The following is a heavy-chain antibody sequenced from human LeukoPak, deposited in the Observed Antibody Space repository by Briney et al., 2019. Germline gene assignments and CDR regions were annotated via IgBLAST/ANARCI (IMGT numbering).Heavy chain of an antibody. Sequence: SETLSLTCTVSGGSISSYYWSWIRQPAGKGLEWIGRIYTSGSTNYNPSLKSRVTMSVDTSKNQFSLKLSSVTAADTAVYYCARVVLEPTARVGYYYYMDVWGKGTTVTVSS. CDR1: GGSISSYY. D-gene: IGHD1-1*01. CDR2: IYTSGST. V-gene: IGHV4-4*07. J-gene: IGHJ6*03. CDR3: ARVVLEPTARVGYYYYMDV.